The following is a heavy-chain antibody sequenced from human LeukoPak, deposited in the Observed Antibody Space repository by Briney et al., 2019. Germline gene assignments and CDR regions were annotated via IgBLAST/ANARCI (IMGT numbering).Heavy chain of an antibody. CDR2: IYTSGST. J-gene: IGHJ5*02. CDR3: AREGSSGSYFYWFDP. CDR1: GGSISSGSYY. Sequence: SETLSLTCTVSGGSISSGSYYWSRIRQPAGKGLEWIGRIYTSGSTNYNPSLKSRVTISVDTSKNQFSLKLSSVTAADTAVYYCAREGSSGSYFYWFDPWGQGTLVTVSS. V-gene: IGHV4-61*02. D-gene: IGHD1-26*01.